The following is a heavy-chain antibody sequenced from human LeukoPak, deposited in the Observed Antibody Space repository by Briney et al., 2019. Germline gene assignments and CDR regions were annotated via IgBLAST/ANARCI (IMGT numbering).Heavy chain of an antibody. CDR2: IVPIFGAA. V-gene: IGHV1-69*13. CDR3: ARGPRRITMVRGVIIQGRAGSAY. CDR1: GGTFSSYA. Sequence: SVKVSCKASGGTFSSYAISWVRQAPGQGLEWMGGIVPIFGAANYAQKFQGRVTITADESTSTAYMELSSLRSEDTAVYYCARGPRRITMVRGVIIQGRAGSAYWGQGTLVTVSS. J-gene: IGHJ4*02. D-gene: IGHD3-10*01.